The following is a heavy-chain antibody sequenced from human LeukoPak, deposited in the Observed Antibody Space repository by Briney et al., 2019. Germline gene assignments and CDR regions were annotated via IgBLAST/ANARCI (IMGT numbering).Heavy chain of an antibody. Sequence: ASVKVSCKASGYTFTGYYMHWVRQAPGQGLEWMGWMNPNSCNTGYAQKFQDRVTMTRNTSITTAYMELSSLTSEDTAVYYCARVTRGGSMFDPWGQGTLVTVSS. J-gene: IGHJ5*02. CDR1: GYTFTGYY. D-gene: IGHD3-10*01. V-gene: IGHV1-8*02. CDR2: MNPNSCNT. CDR3: ARVTRGGSMFDP.